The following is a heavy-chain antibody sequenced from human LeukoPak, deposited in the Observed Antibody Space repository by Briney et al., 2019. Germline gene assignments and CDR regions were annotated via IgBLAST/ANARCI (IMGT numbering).Heavy chain of an antibody. CDR1: GGTISGGGYS. Sequence: SETLSLTCAVSGGTISGGGYSWSWIRQPPGRGLEWIGNIYHRGSTYYKPSLKSRVTISIDKSKNQFSLKLSSVTAADTAVYYCVRGYFGEFADASEIWGQGTKVTVSS. J-gene: IGHJ3*02. D-gene: IGHD3-10*01. CDR2: IYHRGST. V-gene: IGHV4-30-2*01. CDR3: VRGYFGEFADASEI.